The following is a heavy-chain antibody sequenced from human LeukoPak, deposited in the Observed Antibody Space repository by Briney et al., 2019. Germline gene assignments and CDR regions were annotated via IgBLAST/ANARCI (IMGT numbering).Heavy chain of an antibody. Sequence: PSETLSLTCGVSGGSISSTNWWSWVRQPPGQGLEWIGEISLTGETNYNPSLNGRVTMSLDESRNQLSLDLTSVTAADTAIYFCSRESGPFCPFGYWGQGTLVIVSS. J-gene: IGHJ4*02. CDR2: ISLTGET. D-gene: IGHD1-26*01. CDR3: SRESGPFCPFGY. CDR1: GGSISSTNW. V-gene: IGHV4-4*02.